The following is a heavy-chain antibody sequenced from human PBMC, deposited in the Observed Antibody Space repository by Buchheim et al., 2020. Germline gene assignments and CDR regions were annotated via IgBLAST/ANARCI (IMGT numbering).Heavy chain of an antibody. CDR1: GGSISSSNW. CDR3: ASQESLGYCSSTSCPP. V-gene: IGHV4-4*02. CDR2: IYHSGST. J-gene: IGHJ4*02. Sequence: QVQLQESGPGLVKPSGTLSLTCAVSGGSISSSNWWSWVRQPPGKGLAWIGEIYHSGSTTYNPSLKSQVTISVDKSKNQFSLKLSSVTAADTAVYYCASQESLGYCSSTSCPPWGQGTL. D-gene: IGHD2-2*01.